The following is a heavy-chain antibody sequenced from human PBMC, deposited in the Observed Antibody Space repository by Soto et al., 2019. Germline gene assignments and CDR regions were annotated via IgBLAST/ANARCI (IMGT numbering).Heavy chain of an antibody. CDR1: GVSVSSSTHY. CDR3: ARDLGMVAQFYFDY. CDR2: IFYSGTT. J-gene: IGHJ4*02. D-gene: IGHD2-15*01. Sequence: SETLSLTCTVSGVSVSSSTHYWTWIRQPPGKGLEWIGYIFYSGTTNYNPSLKSRLTLSVDTSKNQFSLTLSSVTSADTAVYYCARDLGMVAQFYFDYWGQGSLVTVSS. V-gene: IGHV4-61*01.